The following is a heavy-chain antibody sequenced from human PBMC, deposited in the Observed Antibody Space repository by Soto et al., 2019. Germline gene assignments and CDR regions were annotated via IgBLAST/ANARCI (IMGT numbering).Heavy chain of an antibody. Sequence: EVQVVESGGGLIQPGGSLRLSCAASGFTVSSSYMSWVRQAPGKGLEWVSVIYTGGSTYYADSVKGRFTISRDNSKNTLYLQMNSLRAEDTAVYYCARSGYSYGPFDYWGQGTLVTVSS. V-gene: IGHV3-53*01. CDR3: ARSGYSYGPFDY. D-gene: IGHD5-18*01. J-gene: IGHJ4*02. CDR2: IYTGGST. CDR1: GFTVSSSY.